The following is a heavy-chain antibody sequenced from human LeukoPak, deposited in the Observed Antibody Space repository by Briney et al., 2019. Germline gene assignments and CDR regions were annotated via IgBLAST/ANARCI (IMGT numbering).Heavy chain of an antibody. CDR2: IYYSGST. D-gene: IGHD5-24*01. Sequence: PSETLSLTCTVSGGSISTYYGNWIRQAPGKGLEWIGYIYYSGSTNYNPSLKSRVTISVDTSRNQFSLKLSSVTAADTAVYYCARRILQFDPWGQGTLVTVSS. CDR3: ARRILQFDP. V-gene: IGHV4-59*08. J-gene: IGHJ5*02. CDR1: GGSISTYY.